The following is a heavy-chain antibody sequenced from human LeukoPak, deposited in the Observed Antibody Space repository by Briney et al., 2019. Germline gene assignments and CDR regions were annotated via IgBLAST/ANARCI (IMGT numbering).Heavy chain of an antibody. CDR2: IYYSGST. CDR1: GGSISSGDYY. CDR3: ARAEAPDDSSGYYYYYYYMDV. J-gene: IGHJ6*03. Sequence: SETLSLTCTVSGGSISSGDYYWSWIRQPLGKGLEWIGYIYYSGSTYYNPSLKSRVTISVDTSKNQFSLKLSSVTAADTAVYYCARAEAPDDSSGYYYYYYYMDVWGKGTTVTVSS. V-gene: IGHV4-30-4*08. D-gene: IGHD3-22*01.